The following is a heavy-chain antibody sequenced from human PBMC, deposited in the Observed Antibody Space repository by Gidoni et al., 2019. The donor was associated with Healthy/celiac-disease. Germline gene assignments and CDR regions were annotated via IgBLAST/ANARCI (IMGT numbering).Heavy chain of an antibody. CDR3: ARLEVGAALGFGY. CDR2: NYYSGST. J-gene: IGHJ4*02. D-gene: IGHD1-26*01. Sequence: QLQLQESGTGLVKPSETLSLPCTVSGGSISSSSYYWGWIRPPPGKGLEWIGSNYYSGSTYYNPSLKSRVTISVDTSTNQCSLKLSSVTAADTAVYYCARLEVGAALGFGYWGQGTLVTVSS. V-gene: IGHV4-39*01. CDR1: GGSISSSSYY.